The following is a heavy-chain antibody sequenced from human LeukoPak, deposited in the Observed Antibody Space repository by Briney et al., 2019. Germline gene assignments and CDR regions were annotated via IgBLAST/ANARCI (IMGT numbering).Heavy chain of an antibody. Sequence: SVKVSCKASGYTFTSYYMHWVRQAPGQGLEWMGGIIPIFGTANYAQKFQGRVTITADESTSTAYMELSSLRSEDTAVYYCARDSIVVVPAATTGDYYYYMDVWGKGTTVTVSS. CDR1: GYTFTSYY. J-gene: IGHJ6*03. V-gene: IGHV1-69*13. CDR3: ARDSIVVVPAATTGDYYYYMDV. D-gene: IGHD2-2*01. CDR2: IIPIFGTA.